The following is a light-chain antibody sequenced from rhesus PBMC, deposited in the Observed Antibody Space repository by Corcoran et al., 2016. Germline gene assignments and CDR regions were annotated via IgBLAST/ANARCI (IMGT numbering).Light chain of an antibody. V-gene: IGKV1-25*01. J-gene: IGKJ1*01. CDR3: QQYYRTPRT. Sequence: DIQMTQSPSSLSASVGDRVTITCRASQGISNDLAWYQQKQGETPKLLIYEASSLQSGIPSRFTGSGSGTDFTLTISSLQPEDFATYYCQQYYRTPRTFGQGTKVEIK. CDR2: EAS. CDR1: QGISND.